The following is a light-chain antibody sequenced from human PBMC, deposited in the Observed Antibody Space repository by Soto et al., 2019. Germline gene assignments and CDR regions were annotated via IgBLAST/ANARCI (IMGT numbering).Light chain of an antibody. Sequence: EIVLTQSPATLSLSPGETATLSSRASQSVSSDLAWYQQKPGQAHRLLIYDASNRATGIPARFSGSGSGTDFTLTISSLEPEDFAVYYCQQRSNGFGGGTKVDI. CDR1: QSVSSD. V-gene: IGKV3-11*01. CDR3: QQRSNG. CDR2: DAS. J-gene: IGKJ4*01.